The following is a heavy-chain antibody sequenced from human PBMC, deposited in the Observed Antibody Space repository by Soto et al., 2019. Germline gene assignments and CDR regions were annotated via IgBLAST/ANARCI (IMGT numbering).Heavy chain of an antibody. D-gene: IGHD3-3*01. J-gene: IGHJ4*02. Sequence: QVNVVQSGAEVKKPGASVKVSCKVPGYTVTELSIHWVRQAPGKGLEWMGGFDPEDGEIIHAQKFQGRVTVTKDTSTDTAYMELASLKSDDTAVYFCAIAKWSGPRDYWGQGSLVTVSS. V-gene: IGHV1-24*01. CDR2: FDPEDGEI. CDR1: GYTVTELS. CDR3: AIAKWSGPRDY.